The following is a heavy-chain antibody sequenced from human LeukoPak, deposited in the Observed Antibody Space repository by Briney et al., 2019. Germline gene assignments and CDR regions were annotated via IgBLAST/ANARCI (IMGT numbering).Heavy chain of an antibody. Sequence: PETLSLTCTVSGGSISSYYWSWIRQPPGKGLEWIGYIYTSGSTNYNPSLKSRVTISVDTSKNQFSLKLSSVTAADTAVYYCARVPYDSSGDDAFDIWGQGAMVTVSS. CDR3: ARVPYDSSGDDAFDI. D-gene: IGHD3-22*01. V-gene: IGHV4-4*09. CDR1: GGSISSYY. CDR2: IYTSGST. J-gene: IGHJ3*02.